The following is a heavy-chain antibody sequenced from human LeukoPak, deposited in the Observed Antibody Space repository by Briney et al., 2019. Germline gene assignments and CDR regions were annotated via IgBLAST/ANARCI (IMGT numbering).Heavy chain of an antibody. Sequence: GGSLRLSCAASGFTFSSYWMHWVRQAPGNGLVWVSRINSDGSSTSYADSVKGRFTISRDNAKNTLYLQMNSLRAEDTAVYYCARDWGFDYWGQGTLVTVSS. CDR2: INSDGSST. CDR3: ARDWGFDY. J-gene: IGHJ4*02. D-gene: IGHD3-16*01. CDR1: GFTFSSYW. V-gene: IGHV3-74*01.